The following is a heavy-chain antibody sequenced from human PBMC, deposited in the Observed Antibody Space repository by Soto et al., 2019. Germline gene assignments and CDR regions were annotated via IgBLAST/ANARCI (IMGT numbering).Heavy chain of an antibody. D-gene: IGHD2-2*01. J-gene: IGHJ6*02. Sequence: PGGSLSLSCSASGFTFSDYYMSWIRQAPGKGLEWVSYISSGGFITYYADSVKGRFTTSWDKAKNSLYLQMNTLSANDTAVYYCATGVVPATKWGYYSYGLDVWGQGTTVTVSS. CDR2: ISSGGFIT. CDR3: ATGVVPATKWGYYSYGLDV. CDR1: GFTFSDYY. V-gene: IGHV3-11*01.